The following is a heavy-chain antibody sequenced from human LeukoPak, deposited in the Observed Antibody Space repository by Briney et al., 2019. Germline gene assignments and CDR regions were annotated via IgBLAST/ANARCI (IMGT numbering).Heavy chain of an antibody. D-gene: IGHD1-26*01. V-gene: IGHV4-59*01. J-gene: IGHJ4*02. CDR3: ARVGLVGATEYFDY. Sequence: SETLSLTCTVSGGSISSYYWSWIRQPPGKGLEWIGDIHFSGSTNYNPSLKSRVTISVDTSKNQFSLKLSSVTAADTAVYYCARVGLVGATEYFDYWGQGTLVTVSS. CDR1: GGSISSYY. CDR2: IHFSGST.